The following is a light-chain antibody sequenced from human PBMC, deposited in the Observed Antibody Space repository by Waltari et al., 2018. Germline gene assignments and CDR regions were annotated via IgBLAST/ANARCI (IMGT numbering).Light chain of an antibody. J-gene: IGKJ1*01. CDR3: QQSYSSPWT. CDR2: TVS. V-gene: IGKV1-39*01. CDR1: QSISDY. Sequence: IQMTQSPPALSASVGDRVAITCRASQSISDYLHWYQQKPGKAPRVLIYTVSSMQRGVPTRCSGSGSGTEFTLTISTLQPEDAATYYCQQSYSSPWTFGQGTKVEIK.